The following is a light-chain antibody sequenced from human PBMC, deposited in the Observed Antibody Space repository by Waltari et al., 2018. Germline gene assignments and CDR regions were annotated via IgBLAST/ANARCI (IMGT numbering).Light chain of an antibody. V-gene: IGKV3-15*01. CDR2: GAS. Sequence: ETVMTQSPATLSVSPGGRATLSCRASQSLGTNLAWYQQKPGPAPRLLIYGASSRATGVPVRFSGSGSGTEFTLSISSLQSEDFAIYYCQQYDEWPRTFGHGTRVEI. J-gene: IGKJ1*01. CDR3: QQYDEWPRT. CDR1: QSLGTN.